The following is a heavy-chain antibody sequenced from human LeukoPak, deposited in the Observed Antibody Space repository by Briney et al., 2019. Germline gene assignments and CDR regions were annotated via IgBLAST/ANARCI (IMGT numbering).Heavy chain of an antibody. J-gene: IGHJ6*02. V-gene: IGHV3-7*03. CDR1: GFPFSSYW. Sequence: GGSLRLSCVASGFPFSSYWMTWVRQVPGRGPEWVANVNRDGSETYYLDSVKGRFTISKDNAKNSLYPQMNGLRAEDTALYHCARNNGMDVWGQGTTVIVSS. CDR3: ARNNGMDV. CDR2: VNRDGSET.